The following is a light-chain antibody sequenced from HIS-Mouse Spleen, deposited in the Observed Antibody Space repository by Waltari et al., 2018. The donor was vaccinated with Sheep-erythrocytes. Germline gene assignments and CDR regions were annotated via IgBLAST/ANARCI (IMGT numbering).Light chain of an antibody. Sequence: QSALTQPASVSGSPGQSITISGTGTSSDVGSYNLVSWYQQHPGKAPKLMIYEGSKRPSGVSNRFSGSKSGNTASLTISGLQAEDEADYYCCSHAGSSTPWVFGGGTKLTVL. CDR2: EGS. CDR3: CSHAGSSTPWV. CDR1: SSDVGSYNL. V-gene: IGLV2-23*01. J-gene: IGLJ3*02.